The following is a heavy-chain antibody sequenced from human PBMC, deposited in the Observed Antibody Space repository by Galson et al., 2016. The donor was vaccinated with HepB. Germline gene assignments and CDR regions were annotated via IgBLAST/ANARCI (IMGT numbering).Heavy chain of an antibody. V-gene: IGHV4-30-4*01. CDR2: IYYSGST. J-gene: IGHJ4*02. CDR1: GGSISSGGYY. CDR3: ARGSAFGGVDN. D-gene: IGHD3-16*01. Sequence: TLSLTCTVSGGSISSGGYYWSWIRQPPGKGLEWIGYIYYSGSTYHSPSLKSRVTISVDTSKNQFSLKLNSVTAADTAVYYCARGSAFGGVDNWGQGTLVTVSS.